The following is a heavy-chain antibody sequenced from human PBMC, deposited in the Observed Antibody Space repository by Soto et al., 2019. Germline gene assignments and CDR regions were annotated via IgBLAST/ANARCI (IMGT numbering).Heavy chain of an antibody. Sequence: QVQLQESGPGLVKPSETLSLTCTVSGGSLSSSTYYWGWIRQPPGQGLEWIGFIYYSGRAYYNPSLKSPVTISIDTSKNQFSRRLTPGTAADTAVFYCARHGVDYGDDASYYYYGMDVWGRGTTVTVSS. CDR2: IYYSGRA. D-gene: IGHD4-17*01. J-gene: IGHJ6*02. CDR3: ARHGVDYGDDASYYYYGMDV. V-gene: IGHV4-39*01. CDR1: GGSLSSSTYY.